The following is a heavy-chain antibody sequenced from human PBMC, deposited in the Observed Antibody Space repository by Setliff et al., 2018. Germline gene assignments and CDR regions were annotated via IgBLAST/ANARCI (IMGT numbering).Heavy chain of an antibody. CDR3: ARELIYTSSWYDVY. V-gene: IGHV3-7*01. CDR1: GFTFSNYW. Sequence: PGGSLRLSCAASGFTFSNYWMSWVRQAPGKGLEWVANIKQDGSEKCYVDSVKGRFTISRDNAKNSLYLQMNSLRAEDTAVYYCARELIYTSSWYDVYWGQGTLVTVSS. J-gene: IGHJ4*02. D-gene: IGHD6-13*01. CDR2: IKQDGSEK.